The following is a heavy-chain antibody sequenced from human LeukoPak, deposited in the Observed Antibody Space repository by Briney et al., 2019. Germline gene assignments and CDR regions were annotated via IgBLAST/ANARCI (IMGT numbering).Heavy chain of an antibody. Sequence: GESPKISCKGSGYSFTSYWIGWVRQMPGKGLEWMGIIYPGDSDTRYSPSFQGQVTISADKSISTAYLQWSSLKASDTAMYYCARGKYCSSTSCYDGWLGSFDPWGQGTLVTVSS. D-gene: IGHD2-2*01. J-gene: IGHJ5*02. CDR2: IYPGDSDT. CDR3: ARGKYCSSTSCYDGWLGSFDP. V-gene: IGHV5-51*01. CDR1: GYSFTSYW.